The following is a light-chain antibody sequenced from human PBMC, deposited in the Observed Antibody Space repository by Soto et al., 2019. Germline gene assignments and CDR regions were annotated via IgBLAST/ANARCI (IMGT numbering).Light chain of an antibody. J-gene: IGLJ2*01. CDR2: DVN. V-gene: IGLV2-14*01. CDR1: SSDVGGHNH. Sequence: QSALTQPASVSGSPGQSITISCTGTSSDVGGHNHVSWYQQHPGKAPKLMIYDVNNRPSGVSNRFSGSKSGNTASLTISGLQAEDEADYYCSSYASGSTLLFGGGTKVTVL. CDR3: SSYASGSTLL.